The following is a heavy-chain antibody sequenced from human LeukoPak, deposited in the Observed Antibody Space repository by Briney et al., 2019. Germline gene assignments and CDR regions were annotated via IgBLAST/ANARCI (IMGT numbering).Heavy chain of an antibody. CDR1: GFTFSSYW. V-gene: IGHV3-74*01. Sequence: GGSLRLSCAASGFTFSSYWMHWVRQAPGKGLVWVSRINSDGSSTSHADSVKGRFTISRDNAKNTLYLQMNSLRAEDTAVYYCARGRGWLGSFDIWGQGTMVTVSS. D-gene: IGHD6-19*01. CDR3: ARGRGWLGSFDI. J-gene: IGHJ3*02. CDR2: INSDGSST.